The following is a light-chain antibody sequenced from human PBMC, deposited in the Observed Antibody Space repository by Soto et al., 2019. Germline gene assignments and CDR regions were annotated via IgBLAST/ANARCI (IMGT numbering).Light chain of an antibody. CDR1: QNIYSN. V-gene: IGKV3-15*01. J-gene: IGKJ4*02. CDR3: LEYNNLWA. CDR2: RAS. Sequence: IVMTQSPATLSVSPGESATLSCRASQNIYSNIAWYQQRPGQAPRLLIYRASTRAPGVPARFSGSGSGTDFTLTISSLQSEDFAVYFCLEYNNLWAFGRGTQVAIK.